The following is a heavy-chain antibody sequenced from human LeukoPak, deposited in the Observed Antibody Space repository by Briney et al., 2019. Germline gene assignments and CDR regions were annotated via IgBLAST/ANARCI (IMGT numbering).Heavy chain of an antibody. CDR3: ACPYYYGSGRPFDY. CDR2: IYASGST. Sequence: SETLSLTCTVSGGSISSYYWSWVRQPAGKGLEWIGRIYASGSTNYNPSLKSRVTMSVDTSKNQFSLKLSSVTAAGTAVYYCACPYYYGSGRPFDYWGQGTLVTVSS. D-gene: IGHD3-10*01. V-gene: IGHV4-4*07. J-gene: IGHJ4*02. CDR1: GGSISSYY.